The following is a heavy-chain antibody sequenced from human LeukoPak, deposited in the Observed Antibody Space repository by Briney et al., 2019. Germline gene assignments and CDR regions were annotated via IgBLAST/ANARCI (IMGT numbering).Heavy chain of an antibody. V-gene: IGHV3-53*01. Sequence: PGGSLRLSCAASGFSVSTNYMSWVRLAPGKGLEWVSVIYSGDSTYYADSVKGRFTISRDYSKNTLYLQMNSLRAEDTAVYYCARDAPSGSFYYFDYWGQGTLVTVSS. CDR1: GFSVSTNY. CDR2: IYSGDST. D-gene: IGHD1-26*01. CDR3: ARDAPSGSFYYFDY. J-gene: IGHJ4*02.